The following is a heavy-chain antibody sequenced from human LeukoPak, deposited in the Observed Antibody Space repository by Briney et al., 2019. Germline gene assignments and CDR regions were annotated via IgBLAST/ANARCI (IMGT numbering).Heavy chain of an antibody. J-gene: IGHJ4*02. CDR2: IYHSGST. Sequence: SETLSLTCIVSDYSISGPYYWGWIQQPPGKGLEWIGNIYHSGSTYYNPSLKSRVTISLDTSKNQLSLQLTSVTAADTAVYYCARVTDWNDLDYWGQGTLVTVSS. CDR3: ARVTDWNDLDY. V-gene: IGHV4-38-2*02. CDR1: DYSISGPYY. D-gene: IGHD1-1*01.